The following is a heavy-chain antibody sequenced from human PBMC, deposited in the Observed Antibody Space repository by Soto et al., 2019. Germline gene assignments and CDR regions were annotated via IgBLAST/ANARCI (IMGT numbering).Heavy chain of an antibody. D-gene: IGHD5-12*01. J-gene: IGHJ4*02. CDR3: AKEYSGYDHFDY. CDR1: GFTFSSYD. Sequence: QVQLVESGGGVVQPGRSPRLSCAASGFTFSSYDMHWVRQAPGKGLEWVAVISYDGSNKYYADSVKGRFTISRDNSKNTLYLQMNSLRAEDTAVYYCAKEYSGYDHFDYWGQGTLVTVSS. CDR2: ISYDGSNK. V-gene: IGHV3-30*18.